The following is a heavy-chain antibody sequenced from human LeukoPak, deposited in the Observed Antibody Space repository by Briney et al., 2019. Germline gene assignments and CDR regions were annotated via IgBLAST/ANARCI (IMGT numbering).Heavy chain of an antibody. V-gene: IGHV1-69*04. D-gene: IGHD3-9*01. CDR3: AREWYDILTGYQGFQLDY. CDR2: IIPRLDIA. Sequence: SVKVSCKASGGTFSSYAISWVRQAPGQGPEWMGRIIPRLDIANSAQSFQGRVTITADKSTSTAYMELSSLRSDDTAVYYCAREWYDILTGYQGFQLDYWGQGSLVTVSS. CDR1: GGTFSSYA. J-gene: IGHJ4*02.